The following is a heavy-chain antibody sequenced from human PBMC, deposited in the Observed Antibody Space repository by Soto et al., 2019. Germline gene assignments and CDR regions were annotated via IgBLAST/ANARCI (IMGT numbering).Heavy chain of an antibody. CDR1: GFTFSSYG. CDR3: ARGYTSGYPSNWFDP. CDR2: ISYDGSKK. J-gene: IGHJ5*02. Sequence: GGSLRLSCAASGFTFSSYGMHWVRQAPGKGLEWVAVISYDGSKKYYADSVKGRFTISRDNSKNTLYLQMVSLRDEDTAVYYCARGYTSGYPSNWFDPWGQGILVTVSS. V-gene: IGHV3-30*03. D-gene: IGHD3-3*01.